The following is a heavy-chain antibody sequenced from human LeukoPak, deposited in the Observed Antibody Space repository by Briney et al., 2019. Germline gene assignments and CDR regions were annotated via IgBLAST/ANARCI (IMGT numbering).Heavy chain of an antibody. V-gene: IGHV1-58*02. Sequence: GASVKVSCKASGSTFTSSAMQWVRQARGQRLEWIGWIVVGSGNTNYAQKFQERVTITRDMSTCTAYMELSSLRSEDTAVYYCAADGVVVAATSSPHYYYYGMDVWGQGTTVTVSS. CDR3: AADGVVVAATSSPHYYYYGMDV. J-gene: IGHJ6*02. CDR1: GSTFTSSA. D-gene: IGHD2-15*01. CDR2: IVVGSGNT.